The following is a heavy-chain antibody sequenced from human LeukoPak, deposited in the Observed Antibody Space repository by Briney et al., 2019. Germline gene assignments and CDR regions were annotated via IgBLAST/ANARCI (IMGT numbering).Heavy chain of an antibody. CDR3: ARSLRYCSGGSCYYYFDY. CDR2: IYYSGST. V-gene: IGHV4-59*01. J-gene: IGHJ4*02. D-gene: IGHD2-15*01. CDR1: GGSISSYY. Sequence: SETLSLTCTVPGGSISSYYWSWIRQPPGKGLEWIGYIYYSGSTNYNPSLKSRVTISVDTSKNQFSLKLSSVTAADTAVYYCARSLRYCSGGSCYYYFDYWGQGTLVTVSS.